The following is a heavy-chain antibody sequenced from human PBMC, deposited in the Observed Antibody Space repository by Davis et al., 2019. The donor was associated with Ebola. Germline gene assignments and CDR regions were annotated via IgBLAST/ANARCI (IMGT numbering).Heavy chain of an antibody. D-gene: IGHD1-1*01. V-gene: IGHV4-34*01. J-gene: IGHJ2*01. CDR1: GGSFSGYY. CDR2: INHSGRT. CDR3: ARAFHNRYFDL. Sequence: MPGGSLRLSCAVYGGSFSGYYWIWIRQPPGKGLEWIGEINHSGRTNYNPSLKSRVTISLDTSRNQFSLRLGSVTAADTAVYYCARAFHNRYFDLWGRGTLVTVSS.